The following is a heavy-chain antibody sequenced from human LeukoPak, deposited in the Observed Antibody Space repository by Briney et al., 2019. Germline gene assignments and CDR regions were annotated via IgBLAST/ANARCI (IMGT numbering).Heavy chain of an antibody. CDR1: GFTFSSYA. CDR3: AKDRFGGQYSSSSIFDY. Sequence: GGSLRLSCAASGFTFSSYAMSWVRQAPGKGLEWVSAISGSGGSTYYADSVKGRFTISRDNSKNTLHLQMNSLRAEDTAVYYCAKDRFGGQYSSSSIFDYWGQGTLVTVSS. J-gene: IGHJ4*02. CDR2: ISGSGGST. V-gene: IGHV3-23*01. D-gene: IGHD6-6*01.